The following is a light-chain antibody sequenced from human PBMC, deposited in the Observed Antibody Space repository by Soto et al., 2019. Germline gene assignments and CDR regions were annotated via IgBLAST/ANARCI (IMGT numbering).Light chain of an antibody. Sequence: QSVLTQPPSVSAAPGQKVTISCSGSSSNIGENYVSWYQQLPGTAPKLLIYDNNKRPSGIPVRFSGSKSGTSATLGITGLQTGDEADYYCGTWDSSLSAVIFGGGTKVTVL. CDR1: SSNIGENY. V-gene: IGLV1-51*01. CDR3: GTWDSSLSAVI. CDR2: DNN. J-gene: IGLJ2*01.